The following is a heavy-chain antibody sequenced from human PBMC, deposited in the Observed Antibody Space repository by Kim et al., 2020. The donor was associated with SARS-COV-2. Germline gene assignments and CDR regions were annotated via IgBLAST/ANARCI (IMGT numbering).Heavy chain of an antibody. D-gene: IGHD3-9*01. CDR3: ARDLDDILTGYYPSFYGMDV. J-gene: IGHJ6*02. CDR2: IIPIFGTA. V-gene: IGHV1-69*13. CDR1: GGTFSSYA. Sequence: SVKVSCKASGGTFSSYAISWVRQAPGQGLEWMGGIIPIFGTANYAQKFQGRVTITADESTSTAYMELSSLRSEDTAVYYCARDLDDILTGYYPSFYGMDVWGQGTTVTVSS.